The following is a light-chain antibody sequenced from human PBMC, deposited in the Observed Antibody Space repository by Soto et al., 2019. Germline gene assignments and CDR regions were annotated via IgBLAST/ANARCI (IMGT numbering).Light chain of an antibody. CDR1: QTISSW. V-gene: IGKV1-5*03. Sequence: DIQMTQSPSTLSGSVGDIVTITCRASQTISSWLAWYQQKPGKAPKLLIYKASTLKSGVPSRFSGSGSGTEFTLTSSSLQPDDFATYYCQLYNSYSEAFGQGTKVELK. CDR2: KAS. J-gene: IGKJ1*01. CDR3: QLYNSYSEA.